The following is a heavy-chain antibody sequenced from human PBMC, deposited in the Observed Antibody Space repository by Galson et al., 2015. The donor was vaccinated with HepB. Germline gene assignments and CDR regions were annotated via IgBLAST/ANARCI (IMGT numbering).Heavy chain of an antibody. V-gene: IGHV4-59*08. Sequence: SETLSLTCSVSGGSISTYYWNWIRQPPGKGLEWIGSIYYSGSTNYNPSLESRVTISGDTSKNQFSLRLTSVTAADTAVYYCARRAGAAFDYWGQGTLVTVSS. CDR2: IYYSGST. D-gene: IGHD1-14*01. J-gene: IGHJ4*02. CDR3: ARRAGAAFDY. CDR1: GGSISTYY.